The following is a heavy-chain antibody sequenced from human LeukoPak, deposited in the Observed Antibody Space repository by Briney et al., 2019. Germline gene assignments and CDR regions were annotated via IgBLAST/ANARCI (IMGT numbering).Heavy chain of an antibody. CDR2: ISGSGAFT. V-gene: IGHV3-23*01. CDR1: GFTFNTYA. J-gene: IGHJ4*02. CDR3: AREGIAVAGRLYYFDY. D-gene: IGHD6-19*01. Sequence: GGSLRLSCVASGFTFNTYAMSWVRQAPGKGLEWVSTISGSGAFTKYADSVTGRFTISRDNSKNTMYLQLNSLRAEDTAIYYCAREGIAVAGRLYYFDYWGQGTLVTVSS.